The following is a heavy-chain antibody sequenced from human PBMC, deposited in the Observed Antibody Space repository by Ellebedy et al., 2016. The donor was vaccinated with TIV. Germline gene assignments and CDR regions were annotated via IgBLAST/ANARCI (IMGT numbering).Heavy chain of an antibody. Sequence: GGSLRLSXVASGFTFRSRGIYWVRQAQGPGLGWVAVLSSDGSNKYYADPVKGRFTISRDNSKNTLYLQMNSLRTDDMAVYYCARGGSSGSSDYWGQGTLVTVSS. CDR1: GFTFRSRG. CDR2: LSSDGSNK. CDR3: ARGGSSGSSDY. D-gene: IGHD3-10*01. J-gene: IGHJ4*02. V-gene: IGHV3-30*03.